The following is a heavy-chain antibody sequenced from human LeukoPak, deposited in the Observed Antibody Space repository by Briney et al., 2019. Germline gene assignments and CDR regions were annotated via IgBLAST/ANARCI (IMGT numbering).Heavy chain of an antibody. CDR3: TTGTSYYYDKGVLQTTSFDY. D-gene: IGHD3-22*01. J-gene: IGHJ4*02. CDR1: GLTFSNAW. Sequence: GGSLRLSCAASGLTFSNAWMSWVRQAPGKGLEWVGRIKSKTDGGTTDYAAPVKGRFTISRDDSKNTLYLQMNSMKTEDTAVYYCTTGTSYYYDKGVLQTTSFDYRGQGTLGTVS. V-gene: IGHV3-15*01. CDR2: IKSKTDGGTT.